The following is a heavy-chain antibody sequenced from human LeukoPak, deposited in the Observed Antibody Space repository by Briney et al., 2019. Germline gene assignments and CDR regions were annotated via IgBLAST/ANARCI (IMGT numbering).Heavy chain of an antibody. Sequence: GASVKVSCKASGYTFTSYYMHWVRQAPGQGLEWMGIINPSGGSTSYAQKFQGRVTMTRDMSTSTVYMELSSLRSEDTGVYYCARDVSTTPSATWFDPWGQGTLVTVSS. CDR2: INPSGGST. V-gene: IGHV1-46*01. D-gene: IGHD1-26*01. J-gene: IGHJ5*02. CDR3: ARDVSTTPSATWFDP. CDR1: GYTFTSYY.